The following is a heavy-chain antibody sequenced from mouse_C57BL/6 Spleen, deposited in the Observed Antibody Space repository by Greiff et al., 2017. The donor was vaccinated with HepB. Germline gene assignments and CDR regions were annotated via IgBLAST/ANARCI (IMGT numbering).Heavy chain of an antibody. CDR3: ARRGGSSVYGFAY. J-gene: IGHJ3*01. Sequence: QVQLQQSGAELVKPGASVKLSCKASGYTFTSYWMHWVKQRPGQGLEWIGMIHPNSGSTNYNEKFKSKATLTVDKSSSTAYMQLSSLTSEDSAVYSCARRGGSSVYGFAYWGQGTLVTVSA. V-gene: IGHV1-64*01. CDR2: IHPNSGST. CDR1: GYTFTSYW. D-gene: IGHD3-2*02.